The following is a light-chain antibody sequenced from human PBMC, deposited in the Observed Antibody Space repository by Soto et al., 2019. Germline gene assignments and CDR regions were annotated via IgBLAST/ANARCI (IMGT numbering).Light chain of an antibody. J-gene: IGKJ1*01. V-gene: IGKV3-11*01. CDR1: QSVSSN. CDR2: DAS. Sequence: VVMTQSPATRSLSPGERATVSCRASQSVSSNLAWYQQKPGQAPRLLIFDASQRATGIPARFRGSGSGTDFTLSISSLEPEDFAVYYCQQRTDRPPWTFGQGTKVDIK. CDR3: QQRTDRPPWT.